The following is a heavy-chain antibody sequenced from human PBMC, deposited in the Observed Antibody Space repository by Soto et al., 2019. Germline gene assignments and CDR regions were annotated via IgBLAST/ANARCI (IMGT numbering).Heavy chain of an antibody. D-gene: IGHD2-21*02. CDR1: GFTFNSFT. CDR3: AREETAWPLAYGLDV. V-gene: IGHV3-21*01. CDR2: FGTRGDT. J-gene: IGHJ6*02. Sequence: KPGGSLRLSCAASGFTFNSFTMHWVRQAPGKGLEWVSSFGTRGDTYYADTVKGRFTISRDNAKNSVSLQMNSLRAEDTAVYFCAREETAWPLAYGLDVWGQGTTVTVSS.